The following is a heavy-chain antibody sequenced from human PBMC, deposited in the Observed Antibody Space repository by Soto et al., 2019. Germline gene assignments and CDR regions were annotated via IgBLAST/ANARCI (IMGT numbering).Heavy chain of an antibody. CDR1: GLSLSTRGVG. V-gene: IGHV2-5*02. Sequence: QITLNESGPTLVKPTQTLTQICTFSGLSLSTRGVGVGWIRQPPGKALEWLALLYWDDDERYSPSLMSRLTITKDTSKNKVFLTMTNVDPVDTATYYCAHRPRGFTYFFDYWGQGTLVTVSS. J-gene: IGHJ4*02. CDR3: AHRPRGFTYFFDY. CDR2: LYWDDDE.